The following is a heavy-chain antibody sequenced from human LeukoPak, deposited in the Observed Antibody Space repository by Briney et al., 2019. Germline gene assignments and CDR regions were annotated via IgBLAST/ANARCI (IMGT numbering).Heavy chain of an antibody. CDR2: ISSSGDTI. CDR3: ARVSGEADRGPDY. CDR1: GFTFSSCE. J-gene: IGHJ4*02. D-gene: IGHD3-10*01. V-gene: IGHV3-48*03. Sequence: GGSLRLSCAASGFTFSSCEMNWVRQAPGKGLEWVSYISSSGDTIYYADSVKGRFTISRDNAKNSLYLQMNSLRADDTAVYYCARVSGEADRGPDYWGQGTLVTVSS.